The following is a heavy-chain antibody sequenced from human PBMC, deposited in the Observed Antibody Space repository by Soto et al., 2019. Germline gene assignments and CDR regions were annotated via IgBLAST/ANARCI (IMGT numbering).Heavy chain of an antibody. D-gene: IGHD6-19*01. CDR1: AFTFSNHA. V-gene: IGHV3-23*01. J-gene: IGHJ3*02. CDR2: VSGSGNTA. Sequence: GGSLILSCEASAFTFSNHAMTWVRQAPGKGLEWVSTVSGSGNTAHYADSVKGRFTVSRDNSKNTLYLQMNSLRAEDTAIYYCAKNEQWLAHDVFDIWGQGTMVTVSS. CDR3: AKNEQWLAHDVFDI.